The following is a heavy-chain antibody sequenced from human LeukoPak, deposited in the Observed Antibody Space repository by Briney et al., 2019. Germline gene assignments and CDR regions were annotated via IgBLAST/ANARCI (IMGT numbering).Heavy chain of an antibody. V-gene: IGHV4-61*01. J-gene: IGHJ5*02. D-gene: IGHD3-10*01. Sequence: SETLSLTCTVSVGSVSSGSYYWSWIRQPPGKGLEWIGYIYYSGCTNYNPSLKSRVTISVDTSKNQFSLKLTSVTAADTAVYYCARDRGFPSSRGNRFDPWGQGTLVTVSS. CDR1: VGSVSSGSYY. CDR3: ARDRGFPSSRGNRFDP. CDR2: IYYSGCT.